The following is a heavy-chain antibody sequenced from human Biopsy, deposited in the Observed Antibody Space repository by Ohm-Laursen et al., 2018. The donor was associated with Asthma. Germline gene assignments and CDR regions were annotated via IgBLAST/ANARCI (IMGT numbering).Heavy chain of an antibody. V-gene: IGHV3-30-3*01. CDR2: ITFDGSTQ. Sequence: SLRLSCTAFGRHFGSYNMHWARQAPGKGLEWVAVITFDGSTQHYGDSVKGRFTISRDNSKNMLFLQMNSLRAEDTAVYYCLRDTLGYYFDIWGQGTQVTVSS. CDR3: LRDTLGYYFDI. D-gene: IGHD6-13*01. CDR1: GRHFGSYN. J-gene: IGHJ4*02.